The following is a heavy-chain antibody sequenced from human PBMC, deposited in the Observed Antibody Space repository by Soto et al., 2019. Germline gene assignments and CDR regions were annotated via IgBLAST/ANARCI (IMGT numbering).Heavy chain of an antibody. D-gene: IGHD4-17*01. CDR2: IDYSGST. CDR3: ARVRGYGDYVRDTGYYFDY. Sequence: QVQLQESGPGLVKPSQTLSLTCTVSGGSISSGGYYWSWIRQHPGKGLEWIGYIDYSGSTYYNPPLKSRVTISVDTSKNQFAVKLSSVTAEDTAVYYCARVRGYGDYVRDTGYYFDYWGQGTLVTVFS. CDR1: GGSISSGGYY. J-gene: IGHJ4*02. V-gene: IGHV4-31*03.